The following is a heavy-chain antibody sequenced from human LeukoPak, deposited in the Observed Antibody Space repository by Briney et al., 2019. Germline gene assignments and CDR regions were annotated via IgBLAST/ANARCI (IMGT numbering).Heavy chain of an antibody. CDR1: GFKFYDRG. CDR3: ARSASVAADYYFDN. D-gene: IGHD6-19*01. Sequence: GGSLRLSCAAPGFKFYDRGMRWVRQAPRKSLEWVSGLNWSGGKTGYADSVKGRFIISRDNAKNFVVLQMNSLRVEDTAFYYCARSASVAADYYFDNWGQGTLVTVSS. CDR2: LNWSGGKT. V-gene: IGHV3-20*04. J-gene: IGHJ4*02.